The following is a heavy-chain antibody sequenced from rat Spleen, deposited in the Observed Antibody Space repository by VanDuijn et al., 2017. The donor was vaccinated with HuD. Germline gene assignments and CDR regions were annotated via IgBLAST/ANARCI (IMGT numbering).Heavy chain of an antibody. J-gene: IGHJ3*01. CDR2: ITYDGGGT. CDR1: GFTFSDYN. D-gene: IGHD1-11*01. CDR3: ARPNYGYPFAY. V-gene: IGHV5-7*01. Sequence: EVQLVESGGGLVRPGRSLKLSCAASGFTFSDYNMAWVRQAPKKGLEWVATITYDGGGTYYRDSVKGRFTISRDTTKSTLYLQMDSLRSEDTATYYCARPNYGYPFAYWGQGTLVTVSS.